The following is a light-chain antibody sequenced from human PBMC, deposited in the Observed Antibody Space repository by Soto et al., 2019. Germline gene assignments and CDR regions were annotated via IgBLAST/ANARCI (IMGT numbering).Light chain of an antibody. J-gene: IGLJ1*01. V-gene: IGLV2-14*03. CDR3: APYTTSSTYV. Sequence: QSVLTQPASVSGSPGQSIAISCTGTSSDVGGFNYVSWYQQHPGKAPKFMIYDVSSRPSGVSDRFSGSKSGNTASLTTSGLQAEDEADYYCAPYTTSSTYVFGTGTKVTVL. CDR1: SSDVGGFNY. CDR2: DVS.